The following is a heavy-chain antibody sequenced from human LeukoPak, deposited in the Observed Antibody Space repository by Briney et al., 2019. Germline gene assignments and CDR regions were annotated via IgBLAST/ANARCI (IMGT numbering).Heavy chain of an antibody. V-gene: IGHV1-8*03. J-gene: IGHJ4*02. Sequence: ASVKVSCKASGYTFTNYHINWVRQATGQGLEWMGRINPNTDDRGYAQRFQGRVTITRDTSRTTAYMELRSLTSEDTAVYFCARTTSFTASGYDYWGQGTLVTVSS. CDR3: ARTTSFTASGYDY. CDR2: INPNTDDR. CDR1: GYTFTNYH. D-gene: IGHD6-25*01.